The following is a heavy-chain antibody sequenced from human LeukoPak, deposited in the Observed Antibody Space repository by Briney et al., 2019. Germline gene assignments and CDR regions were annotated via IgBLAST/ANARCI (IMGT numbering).Heavy chain of an antibody. V-gene: IGHV3-23*03. CDR3: AKEGTFNSGWNDALDI. D-gene: IGHD6-19*01. J-gene: IGHJ3*02. Sequence: PGGSLRLSCAASGFTFSSYAMSWVRQAPGKGLEWVSVIYSGGNTRYADSVKGRFTISRDNSKNTLYLQMNSLRVEDTAVYWCAKEGTFNSGWNDALDIWGQGTTVTVSS. CDR2: IYSGGNT. CDR1: GFTFSSYA.